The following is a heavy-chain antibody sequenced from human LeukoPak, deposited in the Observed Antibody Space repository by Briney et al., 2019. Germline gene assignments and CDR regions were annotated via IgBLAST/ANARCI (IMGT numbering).Heavy chain of an antibody. D-gene: IGHD2-2*01. CDR1: GFTFSSYA. V-gene: IGHV3-30-3*01. CDR3: ARDVVPAGYDY. CDR2: ISYDGSNK. J-gene: IGHJ4*02. Sequence: GGSLRLSCAASGFTFSSYAMHWVRQAPGKGLEWVAVISYDGSNKYYADSVKGRFTISRDNSKNTLYLQMNSLRAEDTAVYYCARDVVPAGYDYWGQGTLVTVSS.